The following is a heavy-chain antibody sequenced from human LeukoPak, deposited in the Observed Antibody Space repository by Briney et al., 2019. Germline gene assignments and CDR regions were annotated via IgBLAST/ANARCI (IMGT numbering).Heavy chain of an antibody. Sequence: SQTLSLTCTVSGGSISSDNYSWSWIRQPAGKGLEWIGRVYTSGSTNYNPSLKSRVTISVDTSKNQFSLKLSSVTAADTAVYYCARGGYSGSYYTLGYWGQGTLVTVSS. CDR1: GGSISSDNYS. J-gene: IGHJ4*02. D-gene: IGHD1-26*01. V-gene: IGHV4-61*02. CDR2: VYTSGST. CDR3: ARGGYSGSYYTLGY.